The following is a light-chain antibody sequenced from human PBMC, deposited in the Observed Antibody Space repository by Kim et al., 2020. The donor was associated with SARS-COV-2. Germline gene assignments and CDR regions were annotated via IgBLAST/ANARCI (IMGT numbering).Light chain of an antibody. CDR2: VDSDGSH. CDR3: QSWGTGIHVV. V-gene: IGLV4-69*01. Sequence: QLVLTQSPSASASLGAAVKLTCTLSSGHNNYAIAWHQQQPEKGPRFLILVDSDGSHNKGDGIPDRFSGSSSGAERYLTISSLQPEDEADYYCQSWGTGIHVVFGGGTQLTVL. J-gene: IGLJ2*01. CDR1: SGHNNYA.